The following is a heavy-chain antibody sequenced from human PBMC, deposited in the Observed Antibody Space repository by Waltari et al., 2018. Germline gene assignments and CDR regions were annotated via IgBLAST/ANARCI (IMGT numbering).Heavy chain of an antibody. CDR3: ARSLVRAKENPDY. D-gene: IGHD1-26*01. CDR1: GYTFTAYY. V-gene: IGHV1-2*06. Sequence: QVQLVQSGAEVKKPGASVKVSCKASGYTFTAYYIHWVRQAPGQGLEWMGRINPNSGGTYSPQKFQGRVTVTRDTSITTAYMELSRLTSDDTAMYYCARSLVRAKENPDYWGQGTLITVSS. J-gene: IGHJ4*02. CDR2: INPNSGGT.